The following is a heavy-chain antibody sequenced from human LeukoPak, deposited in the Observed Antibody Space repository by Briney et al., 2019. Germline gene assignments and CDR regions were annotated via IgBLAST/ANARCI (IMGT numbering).Heavy chain of an antibody. CDR1: GGSISSYY. J-gene: IGHJ5*02. CDR2: ISYSGST. V-gene: IGHV4-59*08. CDR3: ARHSICFDP. Sequence: WETLSLTCTVSGGSISSYYWSWIRQPPGKGLEWIGYISYSGSTNYNPSLKSRVTISVDTSKNQFSLKLTSVTAADTAVYYCARHSICFDPWGQGTLVTVSS.